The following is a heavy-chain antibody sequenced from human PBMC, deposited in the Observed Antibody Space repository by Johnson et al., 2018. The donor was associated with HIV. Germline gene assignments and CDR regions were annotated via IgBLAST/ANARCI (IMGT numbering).Heavy chain of an antibody. CDR1: GFSFNNYW. J-gene: IGHJ3*02. CDR3: ARGLRQVAAFDI. V-gene: IGHV3-74*02. D-gene: IGHD3-16*01. Sequence: VQLVESGGGLVQPGGSLILSCAASGFSFNNYWMHWVRQAPGKGLVWVSRISSDGSSTYYADSVKGRFTISRDNARNTMFVQMNSLRAEDTAVYYCARGLRQVAAFDIWGQGTMVTVSS. CDR2: ISSDGSST.